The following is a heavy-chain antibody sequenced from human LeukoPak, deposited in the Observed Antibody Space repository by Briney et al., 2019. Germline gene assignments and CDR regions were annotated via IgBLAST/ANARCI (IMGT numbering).Heavy chain of an antibody. CDR1: GGSITSSNYY. D-gene: IGHD6-13*01. CDR3: ARPRLAAGFDY. J-gene: IGHJ4*02. V-gene: IGHV4-39*01. Sequence: SETLSLTCTVSGGSITSSNYYWGWLRQPPGKGLEWFGRVYYSGSTYYNPSLKSQVTISVDTSKSQFSLKLTSVTAAATAVYYCARPRLAAGFDYWGQGTLVTVSS. CDR2: VYYSGST.